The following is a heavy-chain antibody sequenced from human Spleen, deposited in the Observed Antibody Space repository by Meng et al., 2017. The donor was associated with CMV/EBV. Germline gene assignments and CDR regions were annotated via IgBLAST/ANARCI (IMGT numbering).Heavy chain of an antibody. V-gene: IGHV1-18*01. CDR1: GYSFTSYG. CDR2: ISVHNGNT. Sequence: ASVKVSCKASGYSFTSYGMSWVRQAPGQGLEWMGWISVHNGNTNYAQKFQGRVSMTADTSTNTAYMELRSLRSDDTAVYYCATDLWRGAAYYFDTSAHPRSYYFDSWGQGTLVTVSS. CDR3: ATDLWRGAAYYFDTSAHPRSYYFDS. J-gene: IGHJ4*02. D-gene: IGHD3-22*01.